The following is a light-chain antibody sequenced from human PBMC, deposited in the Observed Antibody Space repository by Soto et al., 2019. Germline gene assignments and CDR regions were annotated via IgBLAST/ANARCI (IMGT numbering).Light chain of an antibody. CDR1: QSISTN. CDR2: GAS. V-gene: IGKV3-15*01. CDR3: QQNHSWPLT. Sequence: EVGMTQSPSSLSVFPGVRATLSCRASQSISTNLASYQQNPGKPPKLLIYGASNWATGIPARFSGSGSGTEFSLTISSLRPEDFAVYYCQQNHSWPLTFGGGTKVEIK. J-gene: IGKJ4*01.